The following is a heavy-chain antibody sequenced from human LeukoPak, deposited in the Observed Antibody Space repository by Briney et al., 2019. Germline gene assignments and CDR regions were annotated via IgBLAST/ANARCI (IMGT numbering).Heavy chain of an antibody. D-gene: IGHD3-3*01. CDR1: GYSISSGYY. V-gene: IGHV4-38-2*02. CDR2: IYHSGST. Sequence: SETLFLTCTVSGYSISSGYYWGWIRPPPGKGLEWIGSIYHSGSTYYNPSLKSRVTISVDTSKNQFSLKLSSVTAADTAVYYCARGPLTIFGGYYYYYYMDVWGKGTTVTVSS. CDR3: ARGPLTIFGGYYYYYYMDV. J-gene: IGHJ6*03.